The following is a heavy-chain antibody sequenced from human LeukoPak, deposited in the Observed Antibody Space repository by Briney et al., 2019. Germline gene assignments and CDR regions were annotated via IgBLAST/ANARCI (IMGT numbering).Heavy chain of an antibody. CDR1: GYTFTGYY. D-gene: IGHD5-18*01. CDR3: ATSGYTYGALDI. CDR2: IHPNSGGT. J-gene: IGHJ3*02. Sequence: GASVKVSCKASGYTFTGYYMHWVRQAPGQGLEWMGWIHPNSGGTNYAQKVQGWVTMTRDTSISTAYMELTRLRSDDTAMYYCATSGYTYGALDIWGQGTMVTVSS. V-gene: IGHV1-2*04.